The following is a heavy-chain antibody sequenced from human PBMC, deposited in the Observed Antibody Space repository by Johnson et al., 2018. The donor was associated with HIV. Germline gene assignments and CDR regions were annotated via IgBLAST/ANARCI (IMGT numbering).Heavy chain of an antibody. J-gene: IGHJ3*02. CDR3: ARGGYDAFDI. D-gene: IGHD3-22*01. Sequence: QVQLVESGGGVVQPGRSLRLSCAASGFTFSTYGMHWVRQAPGKGLEWVAVTWYDGSNQYYVDSVKGRFTISRDNAKNSLYLQMNSLRAEDTAVYYCARGGYDAFDIWGQGTMVTVSS. CDR2: TWYDGSNQ. CDR1: GFTFSTYG. V-gene: IGHV3-33*01.